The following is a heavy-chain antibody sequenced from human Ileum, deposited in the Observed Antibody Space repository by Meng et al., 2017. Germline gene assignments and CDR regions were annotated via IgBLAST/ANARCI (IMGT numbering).Heavy chain of an antibody. CDR3: ASSATSDAAY. V-gene: IGHV3-7*01. CDR1: GFTFSSYW. Sequence: GESLKISCAASGFTFSSYWMNWVRQAPGKGLEWVASIKTDGGEKYYVDSVKGRFTISRENAKNSLYLQMNSLRAEDTAVYYCASSATSDAAYWGQGTLVTVSS. D-gene: IGHD6-13*01. J-gene: IGHJ4*02. CDR2: IKTDGGEK.